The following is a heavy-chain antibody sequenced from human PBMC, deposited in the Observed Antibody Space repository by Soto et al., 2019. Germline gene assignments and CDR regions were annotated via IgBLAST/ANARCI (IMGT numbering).Heavy chain of an antibody. V-gene: IGHV6-1*01. D-gene: IGHD2-2*01. CDR2: TYYRSKWYN. Sequence: SQTLSLTCAISGDSVSRNSAAWNWIRQSPSRGLEWLGRTYYRSKWYNDYAVSVKSRITINPDTSKNQVSLQLNSVTPEDTAVYYCARDSQNCSSTSSYGSYYRMDVWGQGTRVTVSS. CDR3: ARDSQNCSSTSSYGSYYRMDV. CDR1: GDSVSRNSAA. J-gene: IGHJ6*02.